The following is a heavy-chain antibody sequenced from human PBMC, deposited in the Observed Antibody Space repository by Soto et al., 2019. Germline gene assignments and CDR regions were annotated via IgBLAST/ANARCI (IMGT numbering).Heavy chain of an antibody. D-gene: IGHD5-18*01. Sequence: ASVKVSCKASGYTFTGYSMHWVRQAPGQGLEWMGWINPNSGGTNYAQKFQGRVTMTRDTSISTAYMELSRLRSDDTAVYYCARERGYSYGYPPLFDYWGQGTLVTVSS. CDR1: GYTFTGYS. CDR3: ARERGYSYGYPPLFDY. J-gene: IGHJ4*02. CDR2: INPNSGGT. V-gene: IGHV1-2*02.